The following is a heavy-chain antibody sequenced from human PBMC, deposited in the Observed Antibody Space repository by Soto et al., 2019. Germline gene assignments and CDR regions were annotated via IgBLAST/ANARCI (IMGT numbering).Heavy chain of an antibody. CDR1: GYSFTRYW. CDR3: ARQGRLRPGANWYFDL. Sequence: PGESLKISCKGSGYSFTRYWIGWVRQMPGKGLEWMGIIFSGDSDTRYSPSFQGQVTISADTSISATYLQWSSLRASDTAMYYCARQGRLRPGANWYFDLWGRGTLVTVSS. CDR2: IFSGDSDT. J-gene: IGHJ2*01. V-gene: IGHV5-51*01. D-gene: IGHD1-26*01.